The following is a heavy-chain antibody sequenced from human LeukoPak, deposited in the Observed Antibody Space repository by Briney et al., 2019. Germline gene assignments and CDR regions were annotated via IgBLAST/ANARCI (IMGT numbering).Heavy chain of an antibody. Sequence: GVSLRLSCAASGFTFSSYAMSWVRQAPGKGLEWVSSISGSGGSTYYADSVKGRFTISRDNSKNTLYLQMNTLRAEDTAVYYCAKDLNSYGYYYYGMDVWGQGTTVTVSS. J-gene: IGHJ6*02. CDR2: ISGSGGST. CDR3: AKDLNSYGYYYYGMDV. V-gene: IGHV3-23*01. D-gene: IGHD5-18*01. CDR1: GFTFSSYA.